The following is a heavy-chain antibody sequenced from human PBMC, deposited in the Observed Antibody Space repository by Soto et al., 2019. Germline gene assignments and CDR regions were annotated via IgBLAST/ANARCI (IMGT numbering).Heavy chain of an antibody. Sequence: SQTLSLTCAISGDSVSSNSAAWNWIRQSPSRGLEWLGRTYYRSKWYNDYAVSVKSRITINPDTSKNQFSLQLNSVTPEDTAVYYCARGKLQVLMVYAIRNDGYYGMDVWGQGTTVTVS. CDR3: ARGKLQVLMVYAIRNDGYYGMDV. J-gene: IGHJ6*02. CDR2: TYYRSKWYN. CDR1: GDSVSSNSAA. V-gene: IGHV6-1*01. D-gene: IGHD2-8*01.